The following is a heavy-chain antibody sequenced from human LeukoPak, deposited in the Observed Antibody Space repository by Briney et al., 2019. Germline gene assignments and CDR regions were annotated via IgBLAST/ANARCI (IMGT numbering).Heavy chain of an antibody. Sequence: PSETLSLTCTVSGGSISSYYWSWIRQPPGKGLGWIGYIYYSGSTNYNPSLKSRVTISVDTSKNQFSLKLSSVTAADTAVYYCARGGYGDTFDYWGQGTLVTVSS. J-gene: IGHJ4*02. D-gene: IGHD4-17*01. CDR1: GGSISSYY. CDR2: IYYSGST. CDR3: ARGGYGDTFDY. V-gene: IGHV4-59*01.